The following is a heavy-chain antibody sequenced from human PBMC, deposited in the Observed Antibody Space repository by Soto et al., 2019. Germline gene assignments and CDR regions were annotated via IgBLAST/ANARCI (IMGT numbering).Heavy chain of an antibody. J-gene: IGHJ6*02. CDR2: INHSGST. CDR3: ARGRRLLPLLRYYGMDV. V-gene: IGHV4-34*01. Sequence: SETLSLTCAVYGGSFSGYYWSWIRQPPGKGLEWIGEINHSGSTNYNPSLKSRVTISVDTSKNQFSLKLSSVTAADTAVYYCARGRRLLPLLRYYGMDVWGQGTTVTVSS. CDR1: GGSFSGYY. D-gene: IGHD2-15*01.